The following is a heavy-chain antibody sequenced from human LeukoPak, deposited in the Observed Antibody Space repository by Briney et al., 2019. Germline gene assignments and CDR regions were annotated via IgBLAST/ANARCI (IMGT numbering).Heavy chain of an antibody. CDR2: IYHSGST. V-gene: IGHV4-38-2*02. Sequence: SETLSLTCTVSGYSISSGYYWGWIRQPPGKGLEWIGSIYHSGSTYYNPSLKSRVTISVDTSKNQFSLKLSSVTAADTAVYYCARGGGSYYSFDYWGQGTLVTVSS. CDR1: GYSISSGYY. CDR3: ARGGGSYYSFDY. J-gene: IGHJ4*02. D-gene: IGHD1-26*01.